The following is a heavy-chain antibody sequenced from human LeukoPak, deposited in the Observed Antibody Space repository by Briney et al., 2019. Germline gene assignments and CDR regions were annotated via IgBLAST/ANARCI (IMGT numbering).Heavy chain of an antibody. CDR2: IHHSGST. CDR3: ARVGIAVAGTRGGFDY. V-gene: IGHV4-59*12. CDR1: GGSISSYY. D-gene: IGHD6-19*01. J-gene: IGHJ4*02. Sequence: SETLSLTCTVSGGSISSYYWSWIRQPPGKGLEWIGYIHHSGSTNYNPSLKSRVTISVDTSKNQFSLKLSSVTAADTAVYYCARVGIAVAGTRGGFDYWGQGTLVTVSS.